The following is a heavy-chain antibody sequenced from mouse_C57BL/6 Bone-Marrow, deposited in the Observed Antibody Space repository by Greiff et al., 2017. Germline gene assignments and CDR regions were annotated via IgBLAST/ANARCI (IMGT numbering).Heavy chain of an antibody. CDR1: GFSLSTFGMG. CDR2: IWWDDDK. Sequence: QVTLKESGPGILQPSQTLSLTCSFSGFSLSTFGMGVGWIRQPSGKGLEWLAHIWWDDDKYYNPALKSRHTISNDTSKTQVVLKIANVDTADTATDYCAEIGRVRPYYAMDYWGQGTSVTVSS. V-gene: IGHV8-8*01. D-gene: IGHD2-14*01. CDR3: AEIGRVRPYYAMDY. J-gene: IGHJ4*01.